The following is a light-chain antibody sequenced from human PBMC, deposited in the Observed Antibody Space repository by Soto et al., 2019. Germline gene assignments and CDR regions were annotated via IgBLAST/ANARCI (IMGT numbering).Light chain of an antibody. V-gene: IGKV1-5*03. CDR2: KAS. J-gene: IGKJ5*01. CDR3: QQCNSYPIP. CDR1: QSISGW. Sequence: DIQMTQSPSTLSASVGDRVTITCRASQSISGWLAWYQQRPGKAPKLLIYKASSLESGVPSRFSGSGSGTEFTLTISSLQPDDFATYYCQQCNSYPIPFGQGTRLEI.